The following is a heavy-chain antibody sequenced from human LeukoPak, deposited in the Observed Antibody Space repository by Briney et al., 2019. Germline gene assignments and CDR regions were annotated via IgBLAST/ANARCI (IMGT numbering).Heavy chain of an antibody. CDR1: GFTFDDYG. CDR3: ARDVVVDEAFXXGHXRXPFDY. J-gene: IGHJ4*02. Sequence: GGSLRLSCTASGFTFDDYGMHWARQAPGKGLEWVAVIWYEGSNKYYGGSVKGRFTISRDNSKNTMYLKMNSLRAEDTAIYYCARDVVVDEAFXXGHXRXPFDYWGXGTLVTV. CDR2: IWYEGSNK. D-gene: IGHD3-3*01. V-gene: IGHV3-33*01.